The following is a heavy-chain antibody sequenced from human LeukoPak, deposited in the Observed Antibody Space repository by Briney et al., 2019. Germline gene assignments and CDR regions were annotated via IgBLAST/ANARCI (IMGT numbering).Heavy chain of an antibody. D-gene: IGHD5-18*01. J-gene: IGHJ4*02. Sequence: GGSLRLSCVFSGFTFSSYAMSWVRHAPGKGLEWVSSLSGSGGSTYYADSVKGRFTISRDNSKNTLNLQMNSLRVEDTAVYYCAKDPHTGYSFAYWGQGTLVTVSS. CDR1: GFTFSSYA. CDR3: AKDPHTGYSFAY. V-gene: IGHV3-23*01. CDR2: LSGSGGST.